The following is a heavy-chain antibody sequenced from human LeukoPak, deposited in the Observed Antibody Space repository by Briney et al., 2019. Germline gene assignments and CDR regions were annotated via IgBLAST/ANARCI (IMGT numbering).Heavy chain of an antibody. CDR3: ARGPSCSSVSCYTTGLFDY. Sequence: PGGSLRLSCAASGFTFSSYGMHWVRQAPGRGLEWVAFIRYDGSNKYYADSVKGRFTISRDNSKNTLYLQMNNLRAEDTAVYYCARGPSCSSVSCYTTGLFDYWGRGTLVTVSS. CDR1: GFTFSSYG. D-gene: IGHD2-15*01. J-gene: IGHJ4*02. V-gene: IGHV3-30*02. CDR2: IRYDGSNK.